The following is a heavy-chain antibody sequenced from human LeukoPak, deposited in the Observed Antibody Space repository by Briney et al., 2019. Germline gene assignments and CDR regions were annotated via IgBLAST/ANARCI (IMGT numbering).Heavy chain of an antibody. D-gene: IGHD3-10*01. CDR1: GGSISSYY. V-gene: IGHV4-59*01. J-gene: IGHJ6*04. Sequence: SETLSLTCTVSGGSISSYYWSWIRQPAGKGLEWIGYIYYSGSTNYNPSLKSRVTISVDTSKNQFSLKLSSVTAADTAVYYCARDMKVYGSGSYYRYYYYGMDVWGKGTTVTVSS. CDR3: ARDMKVYGSGSYYRYYYYGMDV. CDR2: IYYSGST.